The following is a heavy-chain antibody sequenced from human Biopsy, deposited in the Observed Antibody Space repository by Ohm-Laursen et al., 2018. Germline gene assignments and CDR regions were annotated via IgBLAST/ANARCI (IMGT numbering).Heavy chain of an antibody. J-gene: IGHJ4*02. CDR1: YGSISGHF. CDR3: ASLGRYCSGENCYGIDY. D-gene: IGHD2-15*01. CDR2: VYYNGNT. V-gene: IGHV4-59*08. Sequence: TLSLTCFVTYGSISGHFWSWIRQAPGKGLEWIGYVYYNGNTNYSPSLKSRATISLDTSKDRFSLKLTSVTAADTAVYYCASLGRYCSGENCYGIDYWGQGTLVTVSS.